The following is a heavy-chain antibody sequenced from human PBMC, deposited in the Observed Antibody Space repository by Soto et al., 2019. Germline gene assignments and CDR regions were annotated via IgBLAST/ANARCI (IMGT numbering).Heavy chain of an antibody. J-gene: IGHJ4*02. Sequence: PGGSLRLSCAASGFTFSSYAIGWVRQAPGKGLEWVSSIPGSSSTTYYADSVKGRFTISRDNSKNMLYLQMNSLRAEDTAVYFCAKDVPPFAGAANYFDYWGQGTPVTVSS. CDR2: IPGSSSTT. CDR3: AKDVPPFAGAANYFDY. D-gene: IGHD7-27*01. CDR1: GFTFSSYA. V-gene: IGHV3-23*01.